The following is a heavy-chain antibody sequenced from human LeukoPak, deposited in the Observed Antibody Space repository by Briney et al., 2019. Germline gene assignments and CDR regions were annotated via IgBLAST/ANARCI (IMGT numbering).Heavy chain of an antibody. D-gene: IGHD5-24*01. CDR1: GGSFSGYY. V-gene: IGHV4-34*01. CDR3: ARSGDGYNYGDY. Sequence: PSETLSLTCAVYGGSFSGYYWSWIRQPPGKGLEWIGEINHSGSTSYNPSLKCRVTISVDTSKNQFSLKLSSVTAADTAVYYCARSGDGYNYGDYWGQGTLVTVSS. CDR2: INHSGST. J-gene: IGHJ4*02.